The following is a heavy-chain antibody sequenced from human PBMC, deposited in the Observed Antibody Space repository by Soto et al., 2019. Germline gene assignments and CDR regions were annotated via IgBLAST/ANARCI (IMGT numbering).Heavy chain of an antibody. J-gene: IGHJ4*02. CDR2: INPNGGST. Sequence: QVQLVQSGAEVKKPGASVKLSCKASGYTFTSYYIHWVRQAPGQGLEWIGIINPNGGSTNYAYTLKGRLTVTRDTSTATVYMELGALTSEDTAVYYCARGLGLGDYWGQGTLVTXSS. D-gene: IGHD3-9*01. CDR3: ARGLGLGDY. CDR1: GYTFTSYY. V-gene: IGHV1-46*04.